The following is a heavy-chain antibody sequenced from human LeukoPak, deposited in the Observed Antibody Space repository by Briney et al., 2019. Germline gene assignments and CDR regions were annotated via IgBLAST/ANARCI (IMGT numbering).Heavy chain of an antibody. Sequence: ASVKVSCKASGYTFTGYYMHWVRQAPGQGLEWMGWINPNSGGTNYAQKFQGRVTMTRDTSISTAYMELSRLRSDDTAVYYCARSLSIAARPFDYWGQGTLVTVSA. D-gene: IGHD6-6*01. V-gene: IGHV1-2*02. CDR2: INPNSGGT. CDR3: ARSLSIAARPFDY. J-gene: IGHJ4*02. CDR1: GYTFTGYY.